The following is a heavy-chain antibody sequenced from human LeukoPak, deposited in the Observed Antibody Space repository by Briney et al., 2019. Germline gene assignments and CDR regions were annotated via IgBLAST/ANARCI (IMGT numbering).Heavy chain of an antibody. V-gene: IGHV3-23*01. D-gene: IGHD3-16*02. CDR3: AKDLYDYVWGSYRHDCFDP. J-gene: IGHJ5*02. CDR2: ISGSGGST. CDR1: GFGFSNYA. Sequence: GGSLRLSCEASGFGFSNYAMSWVRQALGKGLEWVSAISGSGGSTYYADSVKGRFTISRDNSKNTLFLQMNSLRADDTAVYHCAKDLYDYVWGSYRHDCFDPWGQGTLVTVSS.